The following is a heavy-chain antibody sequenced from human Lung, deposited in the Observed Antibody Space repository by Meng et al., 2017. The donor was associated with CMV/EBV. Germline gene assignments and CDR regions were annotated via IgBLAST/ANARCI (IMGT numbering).Heavy chain of an antibody. CDR3: ARPGSYGGTPYYFDY. V-gene: IGHV3-30-3*01. CDR1: GFTFSSYA. Sequence: GGSLRLSCAASGFTFSSYAMHWVRQAPGKGLEWVAVISYDGSNKYYADSVKGRFTISRDNSKNTLYLQMNSLRAEDTAAYYCARPGSYGGTPYYFDYWGQRXLVTVSS. D-gene: IGHD4-23*01. CDR2: ISYDGSNK. J-gene: IGHJ4*02.